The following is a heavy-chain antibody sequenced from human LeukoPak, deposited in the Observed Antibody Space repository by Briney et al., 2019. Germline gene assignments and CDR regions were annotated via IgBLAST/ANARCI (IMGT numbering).Heavy chain of an antibody. CDR1: GYTFTGYY. J-gene: IGHJ4*02. D-gene: IGHD2/OR15-2a*01. Sequence: ASVKVSCTASGYTFTGYYIHWLRQAPGQGLEWMGWINPNGGGTKYAQNFKGRVTVNGDTSINTAYMELSRLKSDDTAVYFCARDPYYTNSFDYWGQGTLVTVSS. V-gene: IGHV1-2*02. CDR3: ARDPYYTNSFDY. CDR2: INPNGGGT.